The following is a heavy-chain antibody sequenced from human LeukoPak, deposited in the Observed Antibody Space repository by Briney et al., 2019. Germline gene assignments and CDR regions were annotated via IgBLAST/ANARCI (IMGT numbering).Heavy chain of an antibody. CDR2: INPNSGGT. D-gene: IGHD2-21*02. CDR3: ARHLTPHWAEEVTAEGYYFDY. Sequence: ASVKVSCKSSGYTXTGYYMHWVRQAPGQGLEWMGWINPNSGGTNYAQKFQGRVTMTRDTSISTAYMELSRLRSDDTAVYYCARHLTPHWAEEVTAEGYYFDYWGQGTLVTVSS. V-gene: IGHV1-2*02. CDR1: GYTXTGYY. J-gene: IGHJ4*02.